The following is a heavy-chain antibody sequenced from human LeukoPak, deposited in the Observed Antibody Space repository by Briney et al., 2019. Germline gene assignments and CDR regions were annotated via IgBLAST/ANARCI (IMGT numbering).Heavy chain of an antibody. CDR3: ARADSSGCDDY. V-gene: IGHV4-34*01. J-gene: IGHJ4*02. D-gene: IGHD6-19*01. CDR1: GGSFSGYY. CDR2: INYRETT. Sequence: PSETLSLTCAVYGGSFSGYYWSWIRQPPGKGLEWIGEINYRETTNYNPSLKSRVTISVDTSKNQFSLKLSSVTAADTAVYYCARADSSGCDDYWGQGTLVTVSS.